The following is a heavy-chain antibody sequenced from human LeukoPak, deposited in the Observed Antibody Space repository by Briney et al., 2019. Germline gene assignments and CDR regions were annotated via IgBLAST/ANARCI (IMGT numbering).Heavy chain of an antibody. CDR2: ISYDGSNK. J-gene: IGHJ4*02. V-gene: IGHV3-30*18. Sequence: GGSLSLSCAASGFTFSSYGMHWVRQAPGKGLEWVAVISYDGSNKYYADSVKGRFTISRDNSKNTLYLQMNSLRAEDTAVYYCAKDHAGDYGYWGQGTLVTVSS. CDR1: GFTFSSYG. CDR3: AKDHAGDYGY. D-gene: IGHD4-17*01.